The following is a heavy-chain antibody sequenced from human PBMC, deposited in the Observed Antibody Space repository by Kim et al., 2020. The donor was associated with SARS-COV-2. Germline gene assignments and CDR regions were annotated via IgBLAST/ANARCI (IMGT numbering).Heavy chain of an antibody. V-gene: IGHV3-30*18. CDR1: GFTFSSYG. CDR2: ISYDGSNK. Sequence: GGSLRLSCAASGFTFSSYGMHWVRQAPGKGLEWVAVISYDGSNKYYADSVKGRFTISRDNSKNTLYLQMNSLRAEDTAVYYCAKDLVVAKLAYYYGMDVWGQGTTVTVSS. CDR3: AKDLVVAKLAYYYGMDV. J-gene: IGHJ6*02. D-gene: IGHD2-15*01.